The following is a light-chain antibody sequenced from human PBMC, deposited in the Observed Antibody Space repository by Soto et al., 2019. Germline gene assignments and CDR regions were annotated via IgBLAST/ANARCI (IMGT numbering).Light chain of an antibody. Sequence: QSALTQPPSASGTPGQRVTISCSVSSSNIGSNTVNWYQLVPGTAPKLLMHSDNRRPSGVPDRFSGSKSGTSASLAISGLQSEDEADYYCAAWDDSLNGPVFGIGTKVTVL. CDR1: SSNIGSNT. J-gene: IGLJ1*01. V-gene: IGLV1-44*01. CDR2: SDN. CDR3: AAWDDSLNGPV.